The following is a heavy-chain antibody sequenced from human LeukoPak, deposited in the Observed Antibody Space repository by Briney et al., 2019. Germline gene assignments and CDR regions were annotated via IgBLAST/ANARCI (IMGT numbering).Heavy chain of an antibody. J-gene: IGHJ6*03. CDR1: GGTLSSYA. CDR2: IIHIFGTA. Sequence: SVKVSCKASGGTLSSYAISGVRQAPGQGLEGMGGIIHIFGTANYAQKFRGGVTIPADGPTSTAYMELSSLRSEDTAVYYCARALKTGYSSGWYVTSEYYYYMDVWGKGTTVTVSS. V-gene: IGHV1-69*13. CDR3: ARALKTGYSSGWYVTSEYYYYMDV. D-gene: IGHD6-19*01.